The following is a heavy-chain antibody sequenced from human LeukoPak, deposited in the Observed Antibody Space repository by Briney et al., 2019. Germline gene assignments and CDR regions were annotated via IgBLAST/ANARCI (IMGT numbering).Heavy chain of an antibody. J-gene: IGHJ4*02. V-gene: IGHV3-30*02. CDR2: IRYDGSNK. D-gene: IGHD2-15*01. CDR3: AKDLSVVAAAVDY. CDR1: GFTFSSYG. Sequence: GGSLRLSCAASGFTFSSYGMHWVRQAPGKGLEWVAFIRYDGSNKYYADSVKGRFTISRDNSKDTLYLQMNSLRAEDTAVYYCAKDLSVVAAAVDYWGQGTLVTVSS.